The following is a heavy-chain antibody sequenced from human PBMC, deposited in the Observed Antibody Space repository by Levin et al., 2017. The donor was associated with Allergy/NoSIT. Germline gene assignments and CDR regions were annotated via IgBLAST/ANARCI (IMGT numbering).Heavy chain of an antibody. Sequence: ASVKVSCKASGYTFTDYYMHWMRQAPGQGLEWMGWINPVSGGTKYAQKFQGRVTMTRDTSITAASMELSGLTSDDTAVYYCARLGGEHQLVLFGAKAVAGILKRLFFDYWGQGTLITVSS. D-gene: IGHD6-19*01. J-gene: IGHJ4*02. CDR2: INPVSGGT. CDR3: ARLGGEHQLVLFGAKAVAGILKRLFFDY. CDR1: GYTFTDYY. V-gene: IGHV1-2*02.